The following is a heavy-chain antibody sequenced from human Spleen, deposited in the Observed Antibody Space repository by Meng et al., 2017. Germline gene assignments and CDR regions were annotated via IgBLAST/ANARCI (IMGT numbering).Heavy chain of an antibody. J-gene: IGHJ4*02. CDR1: GFSVSHNY. D-gene: IGHD6-25*01. Sequence: GGSLRLSCAASGFSVSHNYMSWVRQAPGKGLEGVSVIYSGGNTYYADSVKGRFTISRDNSKNSVFLQINSLRAEDTAVYYCAKALSEYGSGDYFDYWGQGTLVTVSS. CDR3: AKALSEYGSGDYFDY. CDR2: IYSGGNT. V-gene: IGHV3-66*02.